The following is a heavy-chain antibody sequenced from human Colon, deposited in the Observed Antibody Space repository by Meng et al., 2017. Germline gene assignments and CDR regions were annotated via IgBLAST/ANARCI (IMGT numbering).Heavy chain of an antibody. CDR3: ARASPSFYGSGSYAFDI. J-gene: IGHJ3*02. Sequence: GESLKISCVASGCSFSGYGMHWVRQAPGKGLVWVSRSGSDGSSTTYADSVKGRFTISRDSAKNTLFLEMNSLRDEDTAVYYCARASPSFYGSGSYAFDIWGQGTMVTVSS. CDR2: SGSDGSST. D-gene: IGHD3-10*01. V-gene: IGHV3-74*01. CDR1: GCSFSGYG.